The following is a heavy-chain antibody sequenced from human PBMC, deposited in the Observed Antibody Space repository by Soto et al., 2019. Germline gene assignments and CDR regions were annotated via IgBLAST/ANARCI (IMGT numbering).Heavy chain of an antibody. CDR1: GGLISKYS. V-gene: IGHV1-69*06. CDR3: ATVRVSGGPLRFAD. J-gene: IGHJ4*01. Sequence: QVQLVQSGAEVRKPGSSVKVSCKTSGGLISKYSFNWVRQAPGQGLEWMGGVLPISGSTDYAQKVQGRLTITADSSTSTVYMEVSRLRSDDTTNLSWATVRVSGGPLRFADGGQGMLISVSS. D-gene: IGHD6-19*01. CDR2: VLPISGST.